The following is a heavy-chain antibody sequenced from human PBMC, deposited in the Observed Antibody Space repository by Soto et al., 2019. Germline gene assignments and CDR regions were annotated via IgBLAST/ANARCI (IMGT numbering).Heavy chain of an antibody. J-gene: IGHJ4*02. D-gene: IGHD5-12*01. CDR1: GGTFSNYA. CDR2: IIPIFGTA. CDR3: ARPVEMATISRSYLFY. Sequence: QVQLVQSGAEVKKPGSSVKVSCKASGGTFSNYAINWVRQAPGQGLEWMGGIIPIFGTANYAQKFQGRVTITADESTSTAYLDLSRLRSEDTAVNYCARPVEMATISRSYLFYWGQGTLVTVSS. V-gene: IGHV1-69*01.